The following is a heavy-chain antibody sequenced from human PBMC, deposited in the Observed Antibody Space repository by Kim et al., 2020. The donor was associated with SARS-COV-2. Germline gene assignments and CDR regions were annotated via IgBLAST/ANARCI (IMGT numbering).Heavy chain of an antibody. CDR3: GRDSWGSGESYYYYGMDV. D-gene: IGHD3-16*01. Sequence: GGSLRLSCAASGFTFSSYGMHWVRQAPGKGLEWVAVISYDGSNKYYADSVKGRFTISRDNSKNTLYLQMNSLRAEDTAVYYCGRDSWGSGESYYYYGMDVWGQGTTVTVSS. J-gene: IGHJ6*02. CDR1: GFTFSSYG. V-gene: IGHV3-33*05. CDR2: ISYDGSNK.